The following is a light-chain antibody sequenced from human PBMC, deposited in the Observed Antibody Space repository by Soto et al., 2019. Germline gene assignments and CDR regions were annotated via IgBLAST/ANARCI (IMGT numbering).Light chain of an antibody. Sequence: EVVLTQSPVTLSLSPGERATLSCRASQSFRGLLAWYQQKPGQAPRLLIYGASRRATGIPDRFSGNGSGTDFTLSISRLEPEDFAVYYCQQYGSSPITFGQGTRLEIK. CDR1: QSFRGL. CDR2: GAS. J-gene: IGKJ5*01. CDR3: QQYGSSPIT. V-gene: IGKV3-20*01.